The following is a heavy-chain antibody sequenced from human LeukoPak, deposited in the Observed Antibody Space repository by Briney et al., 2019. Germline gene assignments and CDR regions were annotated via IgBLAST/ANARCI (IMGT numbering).Heavy chain of an antibody. D-gene: IGHD6-19*01. CDR2: VYYSGST. CDR1: GGSISSSSYY. J-gene: IGHJ4*02. Sequence: SETLSLTCTVSGGSISSSSYYWGWIRQPPGKGLEWIGSVYYSGSTYYNPSLKSRVTISVDTSKNQFPLRLNSVTAADTAVYYCARQWLVHGSDYWGQGTLVAVSA. V-gene: IGHV4-39*01. CDR3: ARQWLVHGSDY.